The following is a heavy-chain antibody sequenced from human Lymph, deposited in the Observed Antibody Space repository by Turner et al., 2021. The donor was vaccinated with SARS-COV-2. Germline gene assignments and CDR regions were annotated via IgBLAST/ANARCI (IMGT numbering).Heavy chain of an antibody. J-gene: IGHJ4*02. CDR2: IIPIFGTA. CDR3: ARGAAYCSGGSCYRKGFDY. V-gene: IGHV1-69*01. CDR1: GATFSSSA. Sequence: VQLVQSGAEVKKPGSSVKVSCKASGATFSSSAISWVRQAPGQGLEWMGGIIPIFGTANYAQRFQGRVTITADESTSTAYMELRSLRSEDTAVYYCARGAAYCSGGSCYRKGFDYWGQGTPVTVSS. D-gene: IGHD2-15*01.